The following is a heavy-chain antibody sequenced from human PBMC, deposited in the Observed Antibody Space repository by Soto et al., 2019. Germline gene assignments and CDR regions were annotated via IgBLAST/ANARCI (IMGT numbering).Heavy chain of an antibody. CDR1: GFTFSSYA. CDR3: ARDHYGDYGGYDY. V-gene: IGHV3-30-3*01. J-gene: IGHJ4*02. CDR2: ISYDGSNK. D-gene: IGHD4-17*01. Sequence: GGSLRLSCAAPGFTFSSYAMHWVRQAPGKGLEWVAVISYDGSNKYYADSVKGRFTISRDNSKNTLYLQMNSLRAEDTAVYYCARDHYGDYGGYDYWGQGTLVTV.